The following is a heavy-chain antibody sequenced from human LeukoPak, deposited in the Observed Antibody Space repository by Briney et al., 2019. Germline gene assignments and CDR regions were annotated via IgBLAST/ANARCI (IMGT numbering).Heavy chain of an antibody. D-gene: IGHD2-15*01. V-gene: IGHV4-34*01. CDR3: ARGFGYCSGGSCYSGMDV. J-gene: IGHJ6*04. Sequence: PSETLSLTCAVYGGSFSSYYWSWIRQPPGKGLEWIGEINHSGSTNYNPSLKSRVTISVDTSKNQFSLKLSSVTAADTAVYYCARGFGYCSGGSCYSGMDVWGKGTTVTVSS. CDR2: INHSGST. CDR1: GGSFSSYY.